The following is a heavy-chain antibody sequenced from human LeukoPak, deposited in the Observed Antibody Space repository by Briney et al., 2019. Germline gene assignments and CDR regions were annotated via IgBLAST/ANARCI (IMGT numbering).Heavy chain of an antibody. J-gene: IGHJ6*02. CDR3: ARETRPYSYGSPNYYYYGMHV. V-gene: IGHV3-11*05. CDR2: ISSSSSYT. Sequence: PGGSLRLSCAASGFTFSDYYMSWIRQAPGKGLEWVSCISSSSSYTNYADPVKGRFTISRDNAKNSLYLQMNSLRAEDTAAYYCARETRPYSYGSPNYYYYGMHVWGQGTTVTVSS. CDR1: GFTFSDYY. D-gene: IGHD5-18*01.